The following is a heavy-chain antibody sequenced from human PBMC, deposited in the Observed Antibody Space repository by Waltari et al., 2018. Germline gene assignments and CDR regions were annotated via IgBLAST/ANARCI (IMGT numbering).Heavy chain of an antibody. V-gene: IGHV1-46*01. CDR3: ARDNTNWSFDY. CDR2: IKPRGDFI. Sequence: QVQLVQSGAEVKKPGASVKVSCKASGYTFTTYNMHWVRQAPGQGLEWMGIIKPRGDFITYARQFRGRVTMTIDTSTSTVYMELSSLRSEDTAVYSCARDNTNWSFDYWGQGTLVTVSS. CDR1: GYTFTTYN. D-gene: IGHD1-1*01. J-gene: IGHJ4*02.